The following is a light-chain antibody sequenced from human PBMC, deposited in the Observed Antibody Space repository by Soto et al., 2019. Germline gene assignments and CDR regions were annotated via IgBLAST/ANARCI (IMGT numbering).Light chain of an antibody. CDR3: QQSYSTPRT. Sequence: DIQLTQSPSFLSASVVDRVTITCRASHGISNYLAWYQQKPGKXPKLXIYGASSLQSGVPSRFSGSGSGTHLTLTISSLQPEDGATYYGQQSYSTPRTFGPGTKVDIK. CDR1: HGISNY. CDR2: GAS. V-gene: IGKV1-39*01. J-gene: IGKJ3*01.